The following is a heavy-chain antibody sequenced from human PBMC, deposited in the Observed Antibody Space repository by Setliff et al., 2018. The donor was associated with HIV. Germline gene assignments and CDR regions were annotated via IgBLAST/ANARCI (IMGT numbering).Heavy chain of an antibody. V-gene: IGHV4-59*01. CDR1: GGSIGSYY. Sequence: SETLSLTCTVSGGSIGSYYWSWIRQPPGKGLEWIGYIYYSGSTNYNPSLKSRVTISVDTSKNQFSLKLSSVTAADTAVYYCARADIVVVPAAISSIFYYYYYMDVWGKGTTVTVSS. J-gene: IGHJ6*03. CDR3: ARADIVVVPAAISSIFYYYYYMDV. CDR2: IYYSGST. D-gene: IGHD2-2*01.